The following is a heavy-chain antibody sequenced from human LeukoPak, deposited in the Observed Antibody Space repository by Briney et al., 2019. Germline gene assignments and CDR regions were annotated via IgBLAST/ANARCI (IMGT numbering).Heavy chain of an antibody. CDR1: GGSISSSSYY. V-gene: IGHV4-39*07. J-gene: IGHJ4*02. Sequence: SETLSLTCTVSGGSISSSSYYWGWIRQPPGKGLEWIGSIYYSGSTYYNPSLKSRVTISVDTSKNQFSLKLSSVTAADTAVYYCARVGCSGGSCYLLDYWGQGTLVTVSS. D-gene: IGHD2-15*01. CDR3: ARVGCSGGSCYLLDY. CDR2: IYYSGST.